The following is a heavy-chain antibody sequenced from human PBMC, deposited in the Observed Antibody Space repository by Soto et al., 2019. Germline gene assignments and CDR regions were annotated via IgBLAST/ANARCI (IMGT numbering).Heavy chain of an antibody. CDR1: GFTFSSYA. Sequence: GGSLRLSCAASGFTFSSYAMSWVRQAPGKGLEWVSVISGSGDTTYYADSVRGRFTISRDNSKNTLYLQMNSLRAEDTAVYYCAKANGFWSGLIDHWGQGTQVTVSS. D-gene: IGHD3-3*01. CDR3: AKANGFWSGLIDH. CDR2: ISGSGDTT. J-gene: IGHJ4*02. V-gene: IGHV3-23*01.